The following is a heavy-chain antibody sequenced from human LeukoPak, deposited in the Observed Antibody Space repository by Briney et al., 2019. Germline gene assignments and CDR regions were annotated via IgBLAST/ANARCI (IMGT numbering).Heavy chain of an antibody. D-gene: IGHD6-6*01. J-gene: IGHJ4*02. CDR3: AREWAEYSSSAEIDY. CDR2: INPNSGGT. Sequence: GASVKVSCKASGYTFSGHYMHWVRQAPGQGLEWMGWINPNSGGTNYAQKFQGRVTMTRDTSISTAYMELSRPRSDDTAVYYCAREWAEYSSSAEIDYWGQGALVTVSS. V-gene: IGHV1-2*02. CDR1: GYTFSGHY.